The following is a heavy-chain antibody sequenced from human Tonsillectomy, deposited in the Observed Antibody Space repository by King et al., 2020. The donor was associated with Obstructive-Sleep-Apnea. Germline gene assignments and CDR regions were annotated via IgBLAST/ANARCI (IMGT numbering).Heavy chain of an antibody. CDR2: ISYDGSIE. D-gene: IGHD3-16*01. J-gene: IGHJ3*02. Sequence: VQLVESGGGVVQPGRSLRLSCAASGFTFSNYGMHWVRQAPGKGLEWVAIISYDGSIEYYADSVKGRFTISRDDSKNTLYLQMNSLRAEDSAVYYCAKDLDTWGSDAFDIWGQGTVVTVSS. CDR3: AKDLDTWGSDAFDI. V-gene: IGHV3-30*18. CDR1: GFTFSNYG.